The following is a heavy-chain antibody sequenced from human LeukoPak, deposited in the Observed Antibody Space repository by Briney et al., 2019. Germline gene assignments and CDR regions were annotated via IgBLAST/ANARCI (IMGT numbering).Heavy chain of an antibody. CDR2: ISSSGSTI. CDR1: GFTFSSYE. D-gene: IGHD1-26*01. CDR3: ARLYSGSYIY. J-gene: IGHJ4*02. V-gene: IGHV3-48*03. Sequence: PGGSLRLSCAASGFTFSSYEMNWVRQAPGKGLEWVSYISSSGSTIYYADSVKGRFTISRDNAKNSLYLQMNSLRAEDTAVYYCARLYSGSYIYWGQGTLVTVSS.